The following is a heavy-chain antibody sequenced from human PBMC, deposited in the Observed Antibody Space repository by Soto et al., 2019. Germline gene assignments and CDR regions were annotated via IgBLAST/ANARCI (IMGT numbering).Heavy chain of an antibody. CDR1: GVSVSSGSYY. CDR3: ARGIAALAFDI. D-gene: IGHD6-6*01. V-gene: IGHV4-61*02. CDR2: IYTSGST. Sequence: SATLSITSPVSGVSVSSGSYYWRWIRQPAGKGLEWIGRIYTSGSTNYNPSLKSRVTMSVDTSKNQFSLKLSSVTAADTAVYYCARGIAALAFDIWGQGTMVTVSS. J-gene: IGHJ3*02.